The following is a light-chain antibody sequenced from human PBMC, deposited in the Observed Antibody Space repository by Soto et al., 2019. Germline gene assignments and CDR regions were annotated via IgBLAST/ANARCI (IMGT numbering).Light chain of an antibody. CDR3: IQSVQPPYT. CDR2: EVS. J-gene: IGKJ2*01. V-gene: IGKV2D-29*01. CDR1: QSLLNNYGRTY. Sequence: DVVMTQSPLFLSVTPGQPASISCKSNQSLLNNYGRTYLYWYVQKLGQPPKLLIHEVSSRGSGVPERFSGSGSGTDFPLKISRAEAEDVVHYHCIQSVQPPYTFGQGTKLEIK.